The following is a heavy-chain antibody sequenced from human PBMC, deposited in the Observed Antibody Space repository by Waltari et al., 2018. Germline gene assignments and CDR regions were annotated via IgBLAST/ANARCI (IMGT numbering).Heavy chain of an antibody. D-gene: IGHD2-2*01. CDR1: GYTFTSYY. J-gene: IGHJ4*02. CDR3: ARAGGQPAAIGGFDY. V-gene: IGHV1-46*01. Sequence: QVQLVQSGAEVKKPGASVKVSCKASGYTFTSYYMHWVRQAPGQGLEWMGIINPSGGSTSYAQKFQGRVTMTRDTSTSTVYMELSSLRSEDTAVYYCARAGGQPAAIGGFDYWGQGTLVTVSS. CDR2: INPSGGST.